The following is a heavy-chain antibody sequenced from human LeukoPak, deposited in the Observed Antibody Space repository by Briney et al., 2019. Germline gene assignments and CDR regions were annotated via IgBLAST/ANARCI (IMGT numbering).Heavy chain of an antibody. CDR3: ARSSTPSYYDSSGPLDY. V-gene: IGHV4-31*11. CDR1: GGSFSGYY. Sequence: PSETLSLTCAVYGGSFSGYYWSWIRQHPGKGLEWIGYIYYSGSTYYNPSLKSRVTISVDTSKNQFSLKLSSVTAADTAVYYCARSSTPSYYDSSGPLDYWGQGTLVTVSS. D-gene: IGHD3-22*01. CDR2: IYYSGST. J-gene: IGHJ4*02.